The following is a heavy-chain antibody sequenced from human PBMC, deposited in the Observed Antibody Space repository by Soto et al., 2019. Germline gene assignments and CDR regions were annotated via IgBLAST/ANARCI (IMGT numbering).Heavy chain of an antibody. J-gene: IGHJ2*01. CDR2: IYYSGST. D-gene: IGHD2-15*01. V-gene: IGHV4-39*01. Sequence: QLQLQGSGPGLVKPSETLSLTCTVSGGSISSSSYYWGWIRQPPGKGLEWIGSIYYSGSTYYNPSLKSRVTISVDTSKNQFSLKLSSVTAADTAVYYCARAGDIVVVVAADWYFDLWGRGTLVTVSS. CDR3: ARAGDIVVVVAADWYFDL. CDR1: GGSISSSSYY.